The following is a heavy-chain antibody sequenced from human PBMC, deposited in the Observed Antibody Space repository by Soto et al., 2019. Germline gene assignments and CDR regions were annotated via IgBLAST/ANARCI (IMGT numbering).Heavy chain of an antibody. CDR1: GGSISSYY. V-gene: IGHV4-59*01. J-gene: IGHJ4*02. D-gene: IGHD3-22*01. CDR2: IYYSGST. Sequence: PSETLSLTCTVSGGSISSYYWSWIRQPPGKGLEWIGYIYYSGSTNYNPSLKSRVTISVDTSKNQFSLKLSSVTAADTAVYYCARGGYYDSSGYYYGFRFDYWGQGTLVTVSS. CDR3: ARGGYYDSSGYYYGFRFDY.